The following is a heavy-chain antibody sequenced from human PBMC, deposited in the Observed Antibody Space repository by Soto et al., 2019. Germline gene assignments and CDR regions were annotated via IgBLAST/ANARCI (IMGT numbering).Heavy chain of an antibody. V-gene: IGHV4-34*01. D-gene: IGHD3-3*01. CDR1: GGSFSGYY. CDR3: ARGDLSTSGSQN. Sequence: SETLSLTCAVYGGSFSGYYWSWIRQPPGKGLEWIGEINHSGSTNYNPSLKSRVTISVDTSKNQFSLKLSSVTAADTAVYYCARGDLSTSGSQNWGQGTLVTAPQ. J-gene: IGHJ4*02. CDR2: INHSGST.